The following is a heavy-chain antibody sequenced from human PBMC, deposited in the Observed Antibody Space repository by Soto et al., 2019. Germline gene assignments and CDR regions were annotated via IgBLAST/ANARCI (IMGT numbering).Heavy chain of an antibody. Sequence: GGSLRLSCAASGFTSSGSAMHWVRQASGKGLEWVGRIRSKANSYATAYAASVKGRFTISRDDSKNTAYLQMNSLKTEDTAVYDGNRRGTRCSSGSYVFDYWGQGTLVTVSS. CDR3: NRRGTRCSSGSYVFDY. J-gene: IGHJ4*02. D-gene: IGHD2-15*01. CDR1: GFTSSGSA. V-gene: IGHV3-73*01. CDR2: IRSKANSYAT.